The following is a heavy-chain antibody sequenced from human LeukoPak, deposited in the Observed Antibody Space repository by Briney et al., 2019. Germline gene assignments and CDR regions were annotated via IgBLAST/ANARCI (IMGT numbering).Heavy chain of an antibody. D-gene: IGHD6-19*01. Sequence: SETLSLTCTVSGGSISSSSYYWGWIRQPPGKGLEWIGSIYYSGSTYYNPSLKSRVTISVDTSKNQFSLKLSPVTAADTAVYYCARDRRSSGWYQGAAHGYFDYWGQGTLVTVSS. CDR2: IYYSGST. V-gene: IGHV4-39*07. CDR3: ARDRRSSGWYQGAAHGYFDY. J-gene: IGHJ4*02. CDR1: GGSISSSSYY.